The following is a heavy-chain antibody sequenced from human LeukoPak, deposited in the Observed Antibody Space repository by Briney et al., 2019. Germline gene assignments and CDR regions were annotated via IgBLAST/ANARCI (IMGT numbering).Heavy chain of an antibody. J-gene: IGHJ3*02. V-gene: IGHV3-48*03. CDR1: GFTFSSYE. Sequence: PGGSLRLSCAASGFTFSSYEMNWVRQAPGKGLEWVSYISSSGSTIYYADSVKGRFTISRDNAKNSLYLQMNSLRSEDTAVYYCARGPSAGYSSSWSNAFDIWGQGTMVTVSS. D-gene: IGHD6-13*01. CDR3: ARGPSAGYSSSWSNAFDI. CDR2: ISSSGSTI.